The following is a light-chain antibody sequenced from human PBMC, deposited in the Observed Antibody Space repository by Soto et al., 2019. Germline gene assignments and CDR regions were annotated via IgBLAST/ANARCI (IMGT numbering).Light chain of an antibody. CDR1: QSVSSN. CDR3: QQYNNWPLT. Sequence: IVMSQSPATLSVSQRERAPLSCWASQSVSSNLAWYQQKPGQSPRPLIYGASTRATGIPARFSGSGSGTEFTLTISSLQSEDFAVYYCQQYNNWPLTFGGGAKV. CDR2: GAS. V-gene: IGKV3-15*01. J-gene: IGKJ4*01.